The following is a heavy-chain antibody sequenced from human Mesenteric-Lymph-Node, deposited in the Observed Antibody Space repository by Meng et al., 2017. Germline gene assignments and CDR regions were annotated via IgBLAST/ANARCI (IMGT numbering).Heavy chain of an antibody. CDR2: IYTGGST. V-gene: IGHV4-61*02. CDR3: ARARNHAFDI. J-gene: IGHJ3*02. D-gene: IGHD1-14*01. CDR1: GGSMSSDNYY. Sequence: SETLSLTCTVSGGSMSSDNYYWSWIRQPAGKGLEWIGRIYTGGSTYYNPSLKGRVTMSIDTSKSHFSLNLSSVTAADTAVYYCARARNHAFDIWGQGTMVTVSS.